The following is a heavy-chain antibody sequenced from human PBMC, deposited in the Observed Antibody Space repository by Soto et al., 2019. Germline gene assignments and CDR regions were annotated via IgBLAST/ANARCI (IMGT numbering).Heavy chain of an antibody. Sequence: PSETLSLTCTVSGASVSSASYYWSWIRQPPGKGLEWIGYIYYSGRTDYNPSLKSRVTISLDTSKNQFSLKLSSVTAADTAVYYCARDRGGGSNNNWFDPWGQGTLVTVS. J-gene: IGHJ5*02. CDR3: ARDRGGGSNNNWFDP. V-gene: IGHV4-61*01. D-gene: IGHD3-10*01. CDR2: IYYSGRT. CDR1: GASVSSASYY.